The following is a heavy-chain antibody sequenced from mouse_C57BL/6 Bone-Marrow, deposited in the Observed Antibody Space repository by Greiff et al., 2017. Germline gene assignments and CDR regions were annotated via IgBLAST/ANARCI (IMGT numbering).Heavy chain of an antibody. Sequence: QVQLQQSGAELARPGASVKLSCKASGYTFTSYGISWVKQRTGQGLEWIGEIYPRSGNTYYDEKFKGKATLTADKSSSTAYMELRSLTSEDSAVYFCARWLLGWYFDVWGTGTTVTVSS. D-gene: IGHD2-3*01. CDR1: GYTFTSYG. V-gene: IGHV1-81*01. CDR3: ARWLLGWYFDV. J-gene: IGHJ1*03. CDR2: IYPRSGNT.